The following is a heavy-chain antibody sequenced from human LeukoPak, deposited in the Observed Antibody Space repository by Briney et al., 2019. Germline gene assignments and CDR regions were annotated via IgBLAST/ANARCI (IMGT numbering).Heavy chain of an antibody. CDR2: INHIGST. J-gene: IGHJ4*02. CDR1: GGSLSGYY. D-gene: IGHD3-9*01. V-gene: IGHV4-34*01. CDR3: ARGGRFSDWSRAYYFDL. Sequence: SETLSLTCGVVGGSLSGYYWTWIRQPPGKGLEWIGEINHIGSTIYNPSLASRVSMSVDTSKSQFSLNVSSVTAADTVVYYCARGGRFSDWSRAYYFDLWGLGTPVTVSS.